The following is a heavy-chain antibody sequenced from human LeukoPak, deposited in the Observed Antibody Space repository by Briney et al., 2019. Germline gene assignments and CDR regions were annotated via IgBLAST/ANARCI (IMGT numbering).Heavy chain of an antibody. Sequence: SETLSLTCTVSGGSVSSGSYYWSWIRQPPGKGLEWIGYIYYSGSTNYNPSLKSRVITSVDMSKNQFSLKVNSVTATDTAVYYCVRRLEVWGQGTMVTVSS. J-gene: IGHJ3*01. CDR3: VRRLEV. V-gene: IGHV4-61*01. CDR2: IYYSGST. CDR1: GGSVSSGSYY.